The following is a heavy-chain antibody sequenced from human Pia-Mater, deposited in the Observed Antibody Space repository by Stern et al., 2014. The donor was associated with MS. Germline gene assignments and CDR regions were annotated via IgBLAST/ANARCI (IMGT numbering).Heavy chain of an antibody. D-gene: IGHD6-13*01. J-gene: IGHJ4*02. CDR2: ISPLFGTT. CDR3: VRDQGGIAAS. CDR1: GDSFSTIE. Sequence: QVQLVESGAEVKKPGSSMKVSCQASGDSFSTIEISWVRQAPGQGLEWLGGISPLFGTTKYAQKVQGRVTIIADVSTSTVNMELVSLRLEDTAVYYCVRDQGGIAASWGQGTLVTVSS. V-gene: IGHV1-69*01.